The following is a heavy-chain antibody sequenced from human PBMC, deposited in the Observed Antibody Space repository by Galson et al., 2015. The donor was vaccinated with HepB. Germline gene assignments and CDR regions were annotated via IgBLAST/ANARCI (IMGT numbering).Heavy chain of an antibody. CDR3: ARDLRSSPPNYDFWSRYMDV. CDR1: GYTFTSYY. Sequence: SVKVSCKASGYTFTSYYMHWVRQAPGQGLEWMGIINPSGGSTSYAQKFQGRVTMTRDTSTSTVYMELSSLRSEDTAVYYCARDLRSSPPNYDFWSRYMDVWGKGTTVTVSS. V-gene: IGHV1-46*01. J-gene: IGHJ6*03. D-gene: IGHD3-3*01. CDR2: INPSGGST.